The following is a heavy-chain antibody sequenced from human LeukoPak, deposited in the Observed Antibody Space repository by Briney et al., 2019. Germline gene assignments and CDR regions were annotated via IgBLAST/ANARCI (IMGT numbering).Heavy chain of an antibody. D-gene: IGHD3-16*01. CDR1: GGSISSYY. Sequence: SETLTLTCTVSGGSISSYYWSWIRQPAGKGLEWIGRIYTSGSTNYNPSLKSRVTISVDTSKNQFSLKLSSVTAADTAVYYCAKSRLTSSHFDYWGQGTLVTVSS. V-gene: IGHV4-4*07. J-gene: IGHJ4*02. CDR3: AKSRLTSSHFDY. CDR2: IYTSGST.